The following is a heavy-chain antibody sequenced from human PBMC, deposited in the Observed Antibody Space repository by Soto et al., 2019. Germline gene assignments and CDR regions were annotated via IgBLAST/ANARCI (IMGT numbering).Heavy chain of an antibody. CDR3: TGRIVATEPVFDS. Sequence: GVSLRLSCAASGFAFSDSTIHWVRQASGKGLEWVGRIRSKANTYATAYTASVKGRFTVSRDDSNSTAYLQMNSLKSEDTAVYFCTGRIVATEPVFDSWGQGTLVTVSS. V-gene: IGHV3-73*01. CDR1: GFAFSDST. CDR2: IRSKANTYAT. D-gene: IGHD5-12*01. J-gene: IGHJ4*02.